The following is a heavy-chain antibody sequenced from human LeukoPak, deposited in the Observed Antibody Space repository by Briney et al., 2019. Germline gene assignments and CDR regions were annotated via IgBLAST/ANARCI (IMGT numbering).Heavy chain of an antibody. CDR3: ARDRAPSTAYDILTVVGMDV. Sequence: ASVKVSCKASGYTFTGYYMHWVRQAPGQGLEWMGWINPNSGGTNYAQKFQGRVTMTRDTSISTAYMELSRLRSEDTAVYYCARDRAPSTAYDILTVVGMDVWGKGTTVTVSS. D-gene: IGHD3-9*01. CDR2: INPNSGGT. J-gene: IGHJ6*04. V-gene: IGHV1-2*02. CDR1: GYTFTGYY.